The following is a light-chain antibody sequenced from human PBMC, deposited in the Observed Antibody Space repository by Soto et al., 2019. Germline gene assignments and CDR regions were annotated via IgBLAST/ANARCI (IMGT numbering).Light chain of an antibody. CDR1: QSVSSSY. CDR2: GAS. CDR3: QQYGSSPTT. V-gene: IGKV3-20*01. J-gene: IGKJ5*01. Sequence: EIVLTQSPGTLSLSPGERATLSCRASQSVSSSYLAWYQQKPGQAPRLLIHGASSRATGIPDRISGSGSGTDFILPISRLEPEDFAVYYGQQYGSSPTTFGQGTRLEIK.